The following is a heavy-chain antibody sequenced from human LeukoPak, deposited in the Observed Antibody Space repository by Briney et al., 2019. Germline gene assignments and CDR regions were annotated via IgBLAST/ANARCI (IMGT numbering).Heavy chain of an antibody. V-gene: IGHV4-61*01. D-gene: IGHD3-9*01. CDR1: VYSISSGYY. J-gene: IGHJ6*03. CDR3: ARAQLPYDILTGYYPPYMDV. CDR2: IYYSGSS. Sequence: SETLSLTCAVSVYSISSGYYWGWIGQPPGKGLEWIGYIYYSGSSNYNPSRKSRVSISVDTAKTQFSLKLSSVTAADTAVYYCARAQLPYDILTGYYPPYMDVWGKGTTVTVSS.